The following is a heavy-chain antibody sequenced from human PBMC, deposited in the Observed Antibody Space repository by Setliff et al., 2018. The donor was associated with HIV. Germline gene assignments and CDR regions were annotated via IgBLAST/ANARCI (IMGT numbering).Heavy chain of an antibody. J-gene: IGHJ4*02. V-gene: IGHV1-8*01. CDR1: GYTFTSYD. Sequence: ASVKVSCKASGYTFTSYDVNGVRQAPGQGLEWMGWMNPNSGNTGSAQNFQGRVTMTRNTSISTAYMELTSLRSEDTAVYYCARVWFGETICDSWGQGTLVTVSS. CDR3: ARVWFGETICDS. D-gene: IGHD3-10*01. CDR2: MNPNSGNT.